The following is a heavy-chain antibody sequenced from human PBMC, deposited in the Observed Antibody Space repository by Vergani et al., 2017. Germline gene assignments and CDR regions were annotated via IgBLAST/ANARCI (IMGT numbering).Heavy chain of an antibody. CDR3: AKGRGSTRSYYMDV. CDR1: GGSISSGGYS. CDR2: ISGSGGST. D-gene: IGHD2-2*01. Sequence: LQLQESGSGLVKPSQTLSLTCAVSGGSISSGGYSWSWVRQAPGKGLEWVSAISGSGGSTYYADSVKGRFTISRDNSKNTLYLQMNSLRAEDTAVYYCAKGRGSTRSYYMDVWGKGTTVTVSS. J-gene: IGHJ6*03. V-gene: IGHV3-23*01.